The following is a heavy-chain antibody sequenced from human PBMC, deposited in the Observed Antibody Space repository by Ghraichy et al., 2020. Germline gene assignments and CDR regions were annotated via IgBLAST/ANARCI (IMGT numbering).Heavy chain of an antibody. Sequence: GGSLRLSCAASGFTFSGFWMTWVRQAPGKGLEWVANIKQDGSEKYYVDSVKGRFTISRDNAKNTVYLQMNSLRAEDTAVYYCARGEYGGYWGQGTLVTVSS. V-gene: IGHV3-7*01. CDR2: IKQDGSEK. D-gene: IGHD6-6*01. J-gene: IGHJ4*02. CDR3: ARGEYGGY. CDR1: GFTFSGFW.